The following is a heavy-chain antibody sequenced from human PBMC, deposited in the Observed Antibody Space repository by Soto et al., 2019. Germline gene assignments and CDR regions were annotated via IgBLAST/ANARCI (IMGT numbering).Heavy chain of an antibody. J-gene: IGHJ4*02. CDR3: ASGDDLAVLFDY. CDR1: GFTVSSNY. CDR2: IYSGGST. Sequence: EVQLVETGGGLIQPGGSLRLSCAASGFTVSSNYMSWVRQAPGKGLEWVSVIYSGGSTYYADSVKGRFTISRANSKNTLYLQMNSLRAEDTAVYYCASGDDLAVLFDYWGQGTLVTVSS. D-gene: IGHD3-3*01. V-gene: IGHV3-53*02.